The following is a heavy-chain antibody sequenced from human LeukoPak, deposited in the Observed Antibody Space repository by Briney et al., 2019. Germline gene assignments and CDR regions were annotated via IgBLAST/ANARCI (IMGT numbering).Heavy chain of an antibody. CDR2: IKQDGSEM. CDR3: ARLYYYDSIGYAMYFDF. CDR1: GFTFRDSW. J-gene: IGHJ4*02. V-gene: IGHV3-7*01. D-gene: IGHD3-22*01. Sequence: GGSLRLSCAASGFTFRDSWMSWVRQAPGKGLEWVANIKQDGSEMYYVDSVKGRFTISRDNAKGSLLLQLTSLRAEDTAVYYCARLYYYDSIGYAMYFDFWGQGSLVTVSS.